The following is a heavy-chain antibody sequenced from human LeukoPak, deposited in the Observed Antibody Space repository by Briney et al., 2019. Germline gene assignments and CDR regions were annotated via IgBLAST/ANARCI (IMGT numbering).Heavy chain of an antibody. CDR1: GYTFTGYF. CDR2: ISAYNGNT. Sequence: ASVKVSCEASGYTFTGYFLHWVRQAPGQGLEWMGWISAYNGNTNYAQKLQGRVTMTTDTSTSTAYMELRSLRSDDTAVYYCARTVYYYGSGSYYDYWGQGTLVTVSS. CDR3: ARTVYYYGSGSYYDY. J-gene: IGHJ4*02. V-gene: IGHV1-18*04. D-gene: IGHD3-10*01.